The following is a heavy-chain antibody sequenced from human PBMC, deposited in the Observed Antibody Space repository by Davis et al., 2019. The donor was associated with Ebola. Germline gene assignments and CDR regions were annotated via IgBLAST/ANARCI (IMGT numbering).Heavy chain of an antibody. CDR1: GYSFTSYW. CDR2: IYPGDSDT. V-gene: IGHV5-51*01. D-gene: IGHD3-10*01. Sequence: GGSLRLSCKGSGYSFTSYWIGWVRQMPGKGLEWMGIIYPGDSDTRYSPSFQGQVTISADKSISTAYLQWSSLKASDTAMYYCARLRWFRELPIDYWGQGTLVTVSS. CDR3: ARLRWFRELPIDY. J-gene: IGHJ4*02.